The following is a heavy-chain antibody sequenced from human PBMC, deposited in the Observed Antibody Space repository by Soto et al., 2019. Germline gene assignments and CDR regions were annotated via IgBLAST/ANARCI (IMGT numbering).Heavy chain of an antibody. Sequence: PSETLSLTCTVSGGSISSGDYYWSWIRQPPGKGLEWIGYIYYSGSTYYNPPLKSRVTISVDTSKNQFSLKLSSVTAADTAVYYCARAYDSRGYYYASFDYWGQGTLVTVSS. CDR3: ARAYDSRGYYYASFDY. J-gene: IGHJ4*02. CDR2: IYYSGST. D-gene: IGHD3-22*01. V-gene: IGHV4-30-4*01. CDR1: GGSISSGDYY.